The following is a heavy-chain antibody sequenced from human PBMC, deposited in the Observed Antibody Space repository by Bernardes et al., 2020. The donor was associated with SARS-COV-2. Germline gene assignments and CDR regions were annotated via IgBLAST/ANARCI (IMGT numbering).Heavy chain of an antibody. V-gene: IGHV4-34*01. CDR1: GGSFSNYY. CDR2: INHSGSI. J-gene: IGHJ5*02. D-gene: IGHD6-19*01. CDR3: AREQWLGPAKSDT. Sequence: SETLSLTCAVYGGSFSNYYWRWIRQTPGKGLEWIGEINHSGSINYNPSLKSRVTISLDTSKNQLSLKLSSVTAADTAVYFCAREQWLGPAKSDTWGQGTLVTVSS.